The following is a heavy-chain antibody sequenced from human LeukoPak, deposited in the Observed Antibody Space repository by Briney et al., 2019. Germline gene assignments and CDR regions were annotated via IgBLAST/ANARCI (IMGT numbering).Heavy chain of an antibody. CDR2: ISSSSYT. CDR3: ARVRLVVPAATPLDY. D-gene: IGHD2-2*01. CDR1: GFTFSDYY. V-gene: IGHV3-11*05. J-gene: IGHJ4*02. Sequence: PGGSLRLSCAASGFTFSDYYMSWIRQAPGKGLEWVSYISSSSYTNHADSVKGRFTISRDNAKNSLYLQMNSLRAEDTAVYYCARVRLVVPAATPLDYWGQGTLVTVSS.